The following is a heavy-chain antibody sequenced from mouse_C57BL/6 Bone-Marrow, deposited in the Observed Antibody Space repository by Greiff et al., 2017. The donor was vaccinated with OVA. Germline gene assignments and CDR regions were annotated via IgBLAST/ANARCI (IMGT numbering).Heavy chain of an antibody. CDR3: ARYDYYFDY. CDR1: GFSLTSYG. J-gene: IGHJ2*01. D-gene: IGHD2-4*01. CDR2: IWSGGST. Sequence: QVQLKQSGPGLVQPSQSLSITCTVSGFSLTSYGVHWVRQSPGKGLEWLGVIWSGGSTDYNAAFISRLSISKDNSKSQVFFKMNSLQAYDTAIYYCARYDYYFDYWGQGTTLTVSS. V-gene: IGHV2-2*01.